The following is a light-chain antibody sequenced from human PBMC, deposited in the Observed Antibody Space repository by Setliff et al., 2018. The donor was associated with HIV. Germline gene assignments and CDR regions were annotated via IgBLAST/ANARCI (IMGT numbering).Light chain of an antibody. CDR1: RTDIGNYES. CDR3: SSYTGSSTL. J-gene: IGLJ2*01. Sequence: QSALTQPASVSGSPGQSITISCTGSRTDIGNYESVSWYQQHPGKAPKLMIHDVSNRPSGVSNRFSGSKSGNTASLTISGLQAEDEADYYCSSYTGSSTLFGGGTK. V-gene: IGLV2-14*01. CDR2: DVS.